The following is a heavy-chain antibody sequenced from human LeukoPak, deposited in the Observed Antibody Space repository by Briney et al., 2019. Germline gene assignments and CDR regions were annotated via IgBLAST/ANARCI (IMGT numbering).Heavy chain of an antibody. D-gene: IGHD3-22*01. CDR3: ARGGGSYDSSGLFDY. CDR2: IYYSGST. Sequence: PSETLSLTCTVSGGSINNYYWTWIRQPPGKGLEWIGYIYYSGSTNYNPALKSRVTISVDTSKNQFSLKLSSVTAADTAVYYCARGGGSYDSSGLFDYWGQGTLVTVSS. V-gene: IGHV4-59*01. CDR1: GGSINNYY. J-gene: IGHJ4*02.